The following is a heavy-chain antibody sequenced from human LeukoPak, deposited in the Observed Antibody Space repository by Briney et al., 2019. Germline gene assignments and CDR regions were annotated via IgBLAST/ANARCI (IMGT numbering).Heavy chain of an antibody. CDR3: ARGVFGVVSAFDY. Sequence: PSETLCLTCTVSGGSISSHYWSWIRQPPGKGLEWIGYIYYSGSTNYNPSLKSRVTISVDTSKNQFSLKLSSVTAADTAVYYCARGVFGVVSAFDYWGQGTLVTVSS. V-gene: IGHV4-59*11. CDR2: IYYSGST. CDR1: GGSISSHY. D-gene: IGHD3-3*01. J-gene: IGHJ4*02.